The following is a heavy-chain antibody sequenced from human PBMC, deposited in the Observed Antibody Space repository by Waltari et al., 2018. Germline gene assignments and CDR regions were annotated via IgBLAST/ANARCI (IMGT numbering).Heavy chain of an antibody. CDR3: ARDREGFDAFDI. CDR1: GGTFSSNA. V-gene: IGHV1-69*10. Sequence: QVQLVQSGAEVKKPGSSVKVSCKASGGTFSSNAISGVRQAPGQGLEWMGGIIPILGIANYAQKFQGRVTITADKSTSTAYMELSSLRSEDTAVYYCARDREGFDAFDIWGQGTMVTVSS. CDR2: IIPILGIA. J-gene: IGHJ3*02.